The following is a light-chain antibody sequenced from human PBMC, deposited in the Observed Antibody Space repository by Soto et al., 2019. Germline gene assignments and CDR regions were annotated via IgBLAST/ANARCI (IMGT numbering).Light chain of an antibody. V-gene: IGLV8-61*01. CDR1: SGSVSTSYY. J-gene: IGLJ3*02. CDR2: NTN. CDR3: VLYMGSGIWV. Sequence: QTVVTQEPSFSVSPGGTVTLTCGLTSGSVSTSYYPSWYLQTPGQAPRTLIYNTNTRSSGVPDRFSGFILGNKAALTITGAQADDECDYYCVLYMGSGIWVFGGGTKVTVL.